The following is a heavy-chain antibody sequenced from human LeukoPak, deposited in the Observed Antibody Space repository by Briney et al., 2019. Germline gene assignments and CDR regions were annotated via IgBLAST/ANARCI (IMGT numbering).Heavy chain of an antibody. CDR2: MNPNSGNT. CDR1: GGTFSSYA. V-gene: IGHV1-8*02. CDR3: ARGHPIQRSPGPIRFDP. J-gene: IGHJ5*02. Sequence: GSSVKVSCKASGGTFSSYAISWVRQATGQGLEWMGWMNPNSGNTGYAQKFQGRVTMTRNTSISTAYMELSSLRSEDTAVCYCARGHPIQRSPGPIRFDPWGQGTLVTVSS. D-gene: IGHD2-21*01.